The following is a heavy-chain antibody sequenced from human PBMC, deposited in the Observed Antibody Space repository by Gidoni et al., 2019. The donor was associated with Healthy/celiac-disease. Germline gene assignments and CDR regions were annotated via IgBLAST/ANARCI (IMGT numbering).Heavy chain of an antibody. J-gene: IGHJ6*02. V-gene: IGHV3-30-3*01. Sequence: QVQLVESGGGVVQPGRSLRLSCAASGFTFSSYAMHWVRQAPGKGLEWVAVISYDGSNKYYADSVKGRFTISRDNSKNTLYLQMNSLRAEDTAVYYCARGAHRDGYIPPYYYYGMDVWGQGTTVTVSS. CDR2: ISYDGSNK. CDR1: GFTFSSYA. CDR3: ARGAHRDGYIPPYYYYGMDV. D-gene: IGHD5-12*01.